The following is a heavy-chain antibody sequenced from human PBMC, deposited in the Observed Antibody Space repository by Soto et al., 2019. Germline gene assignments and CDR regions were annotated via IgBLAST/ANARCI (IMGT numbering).Heavy chain of an antibody. Sequence: SETLSLTCTVSGGSIYTNDYYWGWIRQPPARGVEWIGNIDYHGTTYYNRPLNRRLVISTDTSNNQYSPRLPSVTAADTALYHCGPVLVGATAQNEPDSWGPGTLVTVSS. J-gene: IGHJ5*01. CDR3: GPVLVGATAQNEPDS. V-gene: IGHV4-39*01. CDR2: IDYHGTT. CDR1: GGSIYTNDYY. D-gene: IGHD2-15*01.